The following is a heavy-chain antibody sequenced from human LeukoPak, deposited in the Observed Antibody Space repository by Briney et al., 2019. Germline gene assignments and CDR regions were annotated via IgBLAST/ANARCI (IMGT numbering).Heavy chain of an antibody. CDR2: ISGSGGST. J-gene: IGHJ4*02. CDR1: GFTFSSYA. Sequence: GGSLRLSCAASGFTFSSYAMSWVRQAPGKGLEWVSAISGSGGSTYYADSVKGRFTISGDNSKNTLYLQMNSLRAEDTAVYYCAKGRHHGGGNFDYWGQGTLVTVSS. V-gene: IGHV3-23*01. D-gene: IGHD3-16*01. CDR3: AKGRHHGGGNFDY.